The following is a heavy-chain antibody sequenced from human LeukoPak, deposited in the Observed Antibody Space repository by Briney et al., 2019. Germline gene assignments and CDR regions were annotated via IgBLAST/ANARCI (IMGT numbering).Heavy chain of an antibody. D-gene: IGHD6-13*01. Sequence: PGGSLRLSCAASGFIFSSYSMCWVRQAPGKGLEWVSVITGSGGNTYYADSVKGRFTISKDNSKNTVYLQTSSLRVDDTAVYYCAKAASSSWPSYYYGMDVWGQGTTVTVSS. J-gene: IGHJ6*02. CDR1: GFIFSSYS. CDR3: AKAASSSWPSYYYGMDV. CDR2: ITGSGGNT. V-gene: IGHV3-23*01.